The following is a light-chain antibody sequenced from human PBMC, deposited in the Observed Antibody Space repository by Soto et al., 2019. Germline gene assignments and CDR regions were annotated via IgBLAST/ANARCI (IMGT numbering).Light chain of an antibody. V-gene: IGKV3-15*01. J-gene: IGKJ1*01. CDR1: QSVSSN. Sequence: EIVMTQSPATLSVSPGERATLSCRASQSVSSNLAWYQQKPGQAPRLLIYGASTRATGIPARFSGSGSGTEFTLYISSLQSEDFAVYYCQQYNNWLAWTFGQWTKV. CDR3: QQYNNWLAWT. CDR2: GAS.